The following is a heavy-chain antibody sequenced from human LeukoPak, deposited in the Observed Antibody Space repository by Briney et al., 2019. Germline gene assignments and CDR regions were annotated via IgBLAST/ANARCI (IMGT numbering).Heavy chain of an antibody. V-gene: IGHV7-4-1*02. Sequence: GASVKVSCKVSGYTLTELSMHWVRQAPGQGLEWMGWINTNTGNPTYAQGFTGRFVFSLDTSVSTAYLQISSLKAEDTAVYYCAREPAAVAGTWWFDPWGQGTLVTVSS. CDR2: INTNTGNP. CDR3: AREPAAVAGTWWFDP. CDR1: GYTLTELS. D-gene: IGHD6-19*01. J-gene: IGHJ5*02.